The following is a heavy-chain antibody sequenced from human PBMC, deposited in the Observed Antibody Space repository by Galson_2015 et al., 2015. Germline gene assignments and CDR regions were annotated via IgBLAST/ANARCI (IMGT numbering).Heavy chain of an antibody. V-gene: IGHV1-69*06. CDR2: IIPIFSTA. D-gene: IGHD2-2*01. Sequence: SVKVSCKASGGTFSSYAISWVRQAPGQGLEWMGGIIPIFSTANYAQKFQGRVTITADKSTSTAYMELSSLRSEDTAVYYCASFLYCSSTSCYEDWFDPWGQGTLVTVSS. CDR1: GGTFSSYA. CDR3: ASFLYCSSTSCYEDWFDP. J-gene: IGHJ5*02.